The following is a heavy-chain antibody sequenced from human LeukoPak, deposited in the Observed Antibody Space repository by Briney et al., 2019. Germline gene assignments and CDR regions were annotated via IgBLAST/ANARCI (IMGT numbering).Heavy chain of an antibody. CDR1: GGSFNNYY. CDR3: AREEFGRLGHGFDY. V-gene: IGHV4-59*01. J-gene: IGHJ4*02. Sequence: SETLSLTCTVSGGSFNNYYWSWIRQPPGKGLEWIGNIDYSGTTYYHPSRKSRVIKSVDTSKNQFSLKLSSVTAADTAVYYCAREEFGRLGHGFDYWAQGTLVSVSS. D-gene: IGHD6-19*01. CDR2: IDYSGTT.